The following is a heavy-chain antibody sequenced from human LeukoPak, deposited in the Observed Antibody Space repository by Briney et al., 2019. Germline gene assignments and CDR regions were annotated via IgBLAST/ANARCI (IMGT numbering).Heavy chain of an antibody. CDR2: ISWNSGSI. D-gene: IGHD6-6*01. CDR1: GFTFDDYA. CDR3: ARAWGGSSYYFDY. Sequence: GGSLRLSCAASGFTFDDYAMHWVRQAPGKGLEWVSGISWNSGSIGYADSVKGRFTISRDNSKNTVYLQMNSLRVEDTAVYYCARAWGGSSYYFDYWGQGTLVTVSS. V-gene: IGHV3-9*01. J-gene: IGHJ4*02.